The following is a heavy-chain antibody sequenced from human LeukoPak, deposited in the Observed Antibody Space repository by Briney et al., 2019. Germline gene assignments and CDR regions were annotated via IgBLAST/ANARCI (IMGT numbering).Heavy chain of an antibody. V-gene: IGHV3-64*05. CDR3: VKKFASGAYPYDY. Sequence: GGSLRLSCSASGFTFSTSPMHWVRQAPGRRLEYVSGISSGEGITDYADSVKGRFIISRDNSKNTLYVQMSSLRVEDTAVYYCVKKFASGAYPYDYWGQGILVTVSS. CDR2: ISSGEGIT. D-gene: IGHD3-10*01. CDR1: GFTFSTSP. J-gene: IGHJ4*02.